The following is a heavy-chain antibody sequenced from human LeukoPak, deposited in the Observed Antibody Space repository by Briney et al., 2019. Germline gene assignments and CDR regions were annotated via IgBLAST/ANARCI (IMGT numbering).Heavy chain of an antibody. V-gene: IGHV3-48*03. Sequence: GGSLRLSCAASGFTFSSYEMNWVRQAPGKGLEWVSYISSSGNTIYYADSVKGRFSISRDNAKNSLYLQMDSLRAEDTAVYYCARESSRAFDIWGQGTMVSVSS. CDR1: GFTFSSYE. D-gene: IGHD3-16*02. CDR3: ARESSRAFDI. J-gene: IGHJ3*02. CDR2: ISSSGNTI.